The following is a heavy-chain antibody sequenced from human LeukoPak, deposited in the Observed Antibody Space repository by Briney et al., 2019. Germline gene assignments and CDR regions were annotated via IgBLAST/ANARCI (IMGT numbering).Heavy chain of an antibody. J-gene: IGHJ4*02. CDR3: TRGQSYCGADCYSD. CDR2: MYTGGGR. Sequence: PGGSLKLSCAASEFSFSNYYMSWVRQPPGKVLEWVSVMYTGGGRYYGDSVKGRFTISRDNSKNTVLLQMNSLRVEDTALYYCTRGQSYCGADCYSDWGQGTLVTVSS. V-gene: IGHV3-66*01. D-gene: IGHD2-21*02. CDR1: EFSFSNYY.